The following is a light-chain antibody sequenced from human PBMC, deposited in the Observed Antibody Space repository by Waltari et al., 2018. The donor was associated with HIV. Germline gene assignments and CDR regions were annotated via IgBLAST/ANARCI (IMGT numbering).Light chain of an antibody. CDR3: ASYTADDTVL. CDR1: DSDFGFYNF. V-gene: IGLV2-14*01. J-gene: IGLJ2*01. Sequence: SDLTQPASVSGFLGQSITISCTGADSDFGFYNFISWYQQQPGKVPKSLLYEVDTRASGVHCRFPGSKAGNTASLTISGLQVEDEGLYHCASYTADDTVLFGGGTTVTV. CDR2: EVD.